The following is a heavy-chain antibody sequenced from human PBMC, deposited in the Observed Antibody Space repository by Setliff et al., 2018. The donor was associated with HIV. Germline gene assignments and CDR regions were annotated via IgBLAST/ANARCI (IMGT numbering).Heavy chain of an antibody. V-gene: IGHV1-2*02. Sequence: ASVKVSCKTAGYTFTAYFLQWVRQAPGQGLEWIGWISPNTGDTGIALRFQGRVTMARDTSTSTTYLELDRLTYDDTAIYYCARVLSVTMIRGAHGYWGQGTLVTVSS. CDR1: GYTFTAYF. J-gene: IGHJ4*02. CDR3: ARVLSVTMIRGAHGY. CDR2: ISPNTGDT. D-gene: IGHD3-10*01.